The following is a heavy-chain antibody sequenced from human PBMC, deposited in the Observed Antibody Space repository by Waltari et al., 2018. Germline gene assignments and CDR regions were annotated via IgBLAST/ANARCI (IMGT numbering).Heavy chain of an antibody. Sequence: EWLSVIYSSRSGGGTYYADSVKGRFTISRDNSKNTVYLQMNSLRAEDTAVYYCAGGIPIYGSVNFYNMVGYWGQGTLVTVSS. V-gene: IGHV3-53*01. D-gene: IGHD3-10*01. J-gene: IGHJ4*02. CDR2: IYSSRSGGGT. CDR3: AGGIPIYGSVNFYNMVGY.